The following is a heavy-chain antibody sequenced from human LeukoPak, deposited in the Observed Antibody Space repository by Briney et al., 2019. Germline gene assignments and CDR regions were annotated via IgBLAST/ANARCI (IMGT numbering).Heavy chain of an antibody. D-gene: IGHD3-9*01. CDR3: ATGTHYDLLPF. CDR2: FDPGSGEI. V-gene: IGHV1-24*01. J-gene: IGHJ4*02. CDR1: GYSITELS. Sequence: AASVKVSSKVSGYSITELSTHWVRQAPGKGLEWMGGFDPGSGEIIYEQRFQDRVTMTEDTSTDTAYMELSSLRSEDTALYYCATGTHYDLLPFWGQGTLVTVSS.